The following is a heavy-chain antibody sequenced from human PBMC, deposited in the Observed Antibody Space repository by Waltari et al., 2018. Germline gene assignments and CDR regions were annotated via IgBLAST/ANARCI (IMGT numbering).Heavy chain of an antibody. Sequence: EVQLVESGGGLVQPGGSLRLSCAASGFTFSSYSMTWVRQATGQGREWVSYISSSSSTIYYADAVKGRFTISRDNAKNSLYLQMNSLRAGDTAVYYCAGVLVSSGWYRTRAPFDYWGQGTLVTVSS. CDR3: AGVLVSSGWYRTRAPFDY. V-gene: IGHV3-48*01. J-gene: IGHJ4*02. CDR2: ISSSSSTI. D-gene: IGHD6-19*01. CDR1: GFTFSSYS.